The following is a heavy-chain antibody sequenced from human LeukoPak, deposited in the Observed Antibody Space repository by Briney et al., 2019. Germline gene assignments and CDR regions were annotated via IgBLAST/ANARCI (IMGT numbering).Heavy chain of an antibody. CDR3: ARVRSSVTTELDY. CDR1: GGSISSSGYY. D-gene: IGHD4-11*01. CDR2: IYYSGST. V-gene: IGHV4-39*01. J-gene: IGHJ4*02. Sequence: PSETLSLTCTVSGGSISSSGYYWGWIRQPPGKGLEWIGYIYYSGSTYYNPSLKSRVTISVDTSKNQFSLKLSSVTAADTAVYYCARVRSSVTTELDYWGQGTLVTVSS.